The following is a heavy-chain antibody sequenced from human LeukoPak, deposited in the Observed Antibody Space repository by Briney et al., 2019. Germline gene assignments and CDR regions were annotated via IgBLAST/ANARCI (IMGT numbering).Heavy chain of an antibody. CDR2: ISAYNGNT. Sequence: ASVKVSCKASGYSFTTYGISWVRQAPGQGLEWMGWISAYNGNTNYVQKLQGRVTMTTDTSTSTAYMELRSLRSDDTAVYYCARVSVRCSSTSCYASYYYGMDVWGQGTTVTVSS. V-gene: IGHV1-18*01. J-gene: IGHJ6*02. CDR3: ARVSVRCSSTSCYASYYYGMDV. CDR1: GYSFTTYG. D-gene: IGHD2-2*01.